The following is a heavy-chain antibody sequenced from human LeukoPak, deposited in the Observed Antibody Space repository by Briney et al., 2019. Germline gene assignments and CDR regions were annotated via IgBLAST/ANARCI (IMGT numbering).Heavy chain of an antibody. V-gene: IGHV3-23*01. CDR2: ISGSGGGT. CDR1: GFTFTSYA. J-gene: IGHJ4*02. CDR3: AKRDGSNYGHGFDY. D-gene: IGHD5-18*01. Sequence: QPGGSLRLSCVASGFTFTSYAMSWVRQAPGRGLEWVPAISGSGGGTYYADSVKGRCTISRDNSKNTLYLQLNSLRGEDTAVYYCAKRDGSNYGHGFDYWGQGILVTVSP.